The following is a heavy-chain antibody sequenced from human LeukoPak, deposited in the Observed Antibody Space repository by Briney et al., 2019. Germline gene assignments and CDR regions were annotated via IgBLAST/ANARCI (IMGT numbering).Heavy chain of an antibody. Sequence: GGSLRLSCAASGFTFSSYAMSWVRQAPGKGLEWVSAISGSGGSTYYADSVKGRFTIFRDNSKNTLYLQMNSLRAEDTAVYYCAKVTRHYYDSSGYPLLNDYWGQGTLVTVSS. V-gene: IGHV3-23*01. CDR2: ISGSGGST. D-gene: IGHD3-22*01. CDR1: GFTFSSYA. J-gene: IGHJ4*02. CDR3: AKVTRHYYDSSGYPLLNDY.